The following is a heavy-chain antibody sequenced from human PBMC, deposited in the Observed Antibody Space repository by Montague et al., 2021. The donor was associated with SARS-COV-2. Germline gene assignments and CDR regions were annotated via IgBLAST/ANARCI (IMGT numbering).Heavy chain of an antibody. CDR1: GDSVSSNSAA. Sequence: CAISGDSVSSNSAAWDWIRQSPSRGLGWLGRTYYRSQWYNDYAVSVGSRIAINPDTSKNHFSLQLDSVTPEDTAVYYCARSQHCGGGRCYSLSWFDPWGQGTLVIVSS. V-gene: IGHV6-1*01. D-gene: IGHD2-15*01. J-gene: IGHJ5*02. CDR2: TYYRSQWYN. CDR3: ARSQHCGGGRCYSLSWFDP.